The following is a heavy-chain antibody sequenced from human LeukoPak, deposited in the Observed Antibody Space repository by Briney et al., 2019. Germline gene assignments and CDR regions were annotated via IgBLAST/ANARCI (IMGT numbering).Heavy chain of an antibody. J-gene: IGHJ4*02. V-gene: IGHV4-34*01. CDR1: GGSFSGYY. CDR2: INHSGST. D-gene: IGHD2-2*02. CDR3: ARGAAAIY. Sequence: SETLSLTCAVYGGSFSGYYWSWIRQPPGKGLEWIGEINHSGSTNYNPSLKSRVTISVDTSKNQFSLKLSSVTAADTAVYYCARGAAAIYWGQGTLVTVSS.